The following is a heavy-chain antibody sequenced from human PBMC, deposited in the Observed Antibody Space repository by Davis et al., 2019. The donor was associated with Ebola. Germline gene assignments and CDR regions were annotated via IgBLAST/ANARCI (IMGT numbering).Heavy chain of an antibody. D-gene: IGHD6-13*01. CDR2: ISPYNGNT. CDR3: ARGSLSSSWYNYYGMDV. J-gene: IGHJ6*02. CDR1: GYSFVSYG. V-gene: IGHV1-18*01. Sequence: AASVKVSCKASGYSFVSYGISWVRQAPGQGLEWMGWISPYNGNTNYAQKLQGRVTMTTDTSASTAYMELSSLRSEDTAVYYCARGSLSSSWYNYYGMDVWGQGTTVTVSS.